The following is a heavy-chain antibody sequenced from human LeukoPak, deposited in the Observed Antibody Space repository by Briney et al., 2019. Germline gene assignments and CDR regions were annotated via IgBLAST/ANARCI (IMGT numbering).Heavy chain of an antibody. J-gene: IGHJ4*02. CDR3: ARRSSSQYYFDY. CDR2: IYYSGST. CDR1: GFTFSSYA. Sequence: GSLRLSCAASGFTFSSYAMNWVRQPPGKGLEWIGSIYYSGSTYYNPSLKSRVTISVDTSKSQFSLKLSSVTAADTAVYYCARRSSSQYYFDYWGQGTLVTVSS. V-gene: IGHV4-39*01.